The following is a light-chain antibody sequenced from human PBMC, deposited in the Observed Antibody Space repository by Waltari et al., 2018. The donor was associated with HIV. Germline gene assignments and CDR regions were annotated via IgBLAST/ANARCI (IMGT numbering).Light chain of an antibody. CDR3: AAWDDSLNGHWV. V-gene: IGLV1-44*01. J-gene: IGLJ3*02. CDR1: SSTTGSHF. Sequence: QSVLTQPPSASGTPRQRVTIACSGSSSTTGSHFALRYHQLPGTAPKHLMYRNNRRPSGVPDRFSGSKSGTLASPAISGLQSEDEADYYWAAWDDSLNGHWVFGGGTKVTVL. CDR2: RNN.